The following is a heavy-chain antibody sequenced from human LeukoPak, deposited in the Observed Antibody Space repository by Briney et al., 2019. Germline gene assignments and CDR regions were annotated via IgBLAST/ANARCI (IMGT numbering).Heavy chain of an antibody. J-gene: IGHJ6*02. CDR3: ARFPIRKRAMDV. Sequence: PSETLSLTCTVTGDSIFTTRYHWGWIGQPPGKGLEWIGSITYSGDTHENPSLESRVIISVDTSKNQFSLKLNSVTAADTAVYYCARFPIRKRAMDVWGQGTTVTVSS. CDR2: ITYSGDT. CDR1: GDSIFTTRYH. V-gene: IGHV4-39*01. D-gene: IGHD5-24*01.